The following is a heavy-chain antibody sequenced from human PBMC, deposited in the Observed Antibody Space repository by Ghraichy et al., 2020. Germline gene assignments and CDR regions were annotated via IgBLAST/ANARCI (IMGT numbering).Heavy chain of an antibody. D-gene: IGHD6-6*01. V-gene: IGHV1-3*01. CDR2: INAGNGNT. Sequence: ASVKVSCKASGYTFTSYAMHWVRQAPGQRLEWMGWINAGNGNTKYSQKFQGRVTITRDTSASTAYMELSSLRSEDTAVYYCARLIAARSSLDYWGQGTLVTVSS. CDR1: GYTFTSYA. J-gene: IGHJ4*02. CDR3: ARLIAARSSLDY.